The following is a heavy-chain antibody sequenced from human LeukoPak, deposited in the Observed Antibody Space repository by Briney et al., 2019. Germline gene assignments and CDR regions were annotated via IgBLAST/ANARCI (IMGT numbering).Heavy chain of an antibody. V-gene: IGHV1-18*01. D-gene: IGHD4-17*01. CDR2: ISAYDGNT. Sequence: ASVKASCKAPGYTFTSYGISWVRRAPGQGLEWMGWISAYDGNTNYAQKLQGRVTMTTDTSTSTAYMELRSLRSDDTAVYYCARDYGDSRFDYWGQGTLVTVSS. CDR1: GYTFTSYG. J-gene: IGHJ4*02. CDR3: ARDYGDSRFDY.